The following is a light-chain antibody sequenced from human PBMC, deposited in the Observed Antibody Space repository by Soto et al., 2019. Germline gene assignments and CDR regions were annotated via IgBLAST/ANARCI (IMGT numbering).Light chain of an antibody. CDR2: DAS. Sequence: EIVLTQSPATLSLSPGERATLSCRASQSVSSYLAWYQQKPGQAPRRLLYDASNRATGIPARFSGSGSGTDFSPTISSLEPEDFAVYHCQQHSNCPLMYTFGQRTKLEIK. CDR3: QQHSNCPLMYT. CDR1: QSVSSY. V-gene: IGKV3-11*01. J-gene: IGKJ2*01.